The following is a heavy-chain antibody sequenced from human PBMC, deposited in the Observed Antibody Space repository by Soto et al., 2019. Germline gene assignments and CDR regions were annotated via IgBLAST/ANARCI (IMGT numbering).Heavy chain of an antibody. Sequence: SETLSLTCAVYGGSFSGYYWSWIRQPPGKGLEWIGEINHSGSTNYNPSLKSRVTISVDTSKNQLSLKLSSVTAADTAVYYCARFVIVVVPAAMLPDYYYYYYMDVWGKGTTVTVSS. CDR1: GGSFSGYY. CDR3: ARFVIVVVPAAMLPDYYYYYYMDV. D-gene: IGHD2-2*01. CDR2: INHSGST. V-gene: IGHV4-34*01. J-gene: IGHJ6*03.